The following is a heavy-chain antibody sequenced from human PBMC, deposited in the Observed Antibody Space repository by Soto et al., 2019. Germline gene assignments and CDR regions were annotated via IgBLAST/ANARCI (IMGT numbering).Heavy chain of an antibody. J-gene: IGHJ4*02. CDR2: INSDGSST. CDR1: GFTFSSYA. D-gene: IGHD3-3*01. Sequence: GGSLRLSCAASGFTFSSYAMSWVRQAPGKGLVWVSRINSDGSSTSYADSVKGRFTISRDNAKNTLYLQMNSLRAEDTAVYYCARDVWILSDFWSGYDYWGQGTLVTVSS. CDR3: ARDVWILSDFWSGYDY. V-gene: IGHV3-74*01.